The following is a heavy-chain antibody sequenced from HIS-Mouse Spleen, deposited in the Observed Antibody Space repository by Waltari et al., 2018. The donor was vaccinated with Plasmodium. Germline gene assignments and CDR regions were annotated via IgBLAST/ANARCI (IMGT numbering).Heavy chain of an antibody. CDR3: ARSIAATVTFYFDY. CDR1: GGSISSGGYY. CDR2: IYYSGST. D-gene: IGHD6-13*01. J-gene: IGHJ4*02. V-gene: IGHV4-31*03. Sequence: QVQLQESGPGLVKPSQTLSLTCTVSGGSISSGGYYWSWIRQHPGKGLELIGYIYYSGSTYYNPSLKSRVTISVDTSKNQFSLKLSSVTAADTAVYYCARSIAATVTFYFDYWGQGTLVTVSS.